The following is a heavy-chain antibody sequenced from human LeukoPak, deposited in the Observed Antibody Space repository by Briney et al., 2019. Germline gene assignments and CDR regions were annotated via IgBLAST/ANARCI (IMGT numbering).Heavy chain of an antibody. V-gene: IGHV4-61*02. CDR3: ARDRGILRDYAFDI. CDR1: GGSISSGSYY. D-gene: IGHD3-10*01. CDR2: IYTSGST. Sequence: SQTLSLTCTVSGGSISSGSYYWSWIRQPAGKGLEWIGRIYTSGSTNYNPSLKSRVTMSVDTSKNQFSLKLSSVTAADTAVYYCARDRGILRDYAFDIWGQGTMVTVSS. J-gene: IGHJ3*02.